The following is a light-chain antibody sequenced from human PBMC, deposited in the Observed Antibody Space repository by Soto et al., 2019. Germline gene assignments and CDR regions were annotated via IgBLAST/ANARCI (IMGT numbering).Light chain of an antibody. CDR1: QSVNNY. CDR3: QERSNWLRT. V-gene: IGKV3-11*01. J-gene: IGKJ3*01. CDR2: DAS. Sequence: EVVLTQSPATLSLSPGERATLSCRASQSVNNYLDWYQQKPGQAPRLLIYDASNRATGTPARFSGSRSGTDFTLTISSLEPEDFAVYYCQERSNWLRTFGPGTKVDI.